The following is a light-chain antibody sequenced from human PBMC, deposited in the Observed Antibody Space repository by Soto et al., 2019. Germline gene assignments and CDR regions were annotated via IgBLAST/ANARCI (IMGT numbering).Light chain of an antibody. V-gene: IGLV2-18*02. CDR2: EVS. Sequence: QSALTQPPSVSGSPGQSVTISCTGTSSDVGNYNRVSWYQQPPGTAPKLMIYEVSNRPSGVPDRVSGSKSGNTASLTISGLQAEDEADYYCISYAISSTWVFGGGTKLTVL. CDR1: SSDVGNYNR. CDR3: ISYAISSTWV. J-gene: IGLJ3*02.